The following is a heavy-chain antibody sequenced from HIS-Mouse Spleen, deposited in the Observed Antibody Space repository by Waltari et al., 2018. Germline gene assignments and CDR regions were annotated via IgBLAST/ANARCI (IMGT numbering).Heavy chain of an antibody. Sequence: QLQLQESGPGLVKPSETLSLTCTVPGGSISSSSYYWGRIRQPPGKGLEWIGSIYYSGRTYYNTSLKSRVTISVDTSKNQFSLKLSSVTAADTAVYYCAREIPYSSSWYDWYFDLWGRGTLVTVSS. CDR3: AREIPYSSSWYDWYFDL. J-gene: IGHJ2*01. CDR1: GGSISSSSYY. CDR2: IYYSGRT. D-gene: IGHD6-13*01. V-gene: IGHV4-39*07.